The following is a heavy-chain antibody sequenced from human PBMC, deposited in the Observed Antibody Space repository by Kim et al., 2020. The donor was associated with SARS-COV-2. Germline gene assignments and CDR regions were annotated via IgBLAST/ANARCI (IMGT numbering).Heavy chain of an antibody. CDR2: ISSSSSYI. CDR3: ARGYYGSGSAPCFDP. D-gene: IGHD3-10*01. CDR1: GFTFSSYT. Sequence: GGSLRLSCAASGFTFSSYTMNWVRQAPGKGLEWVSSISSSSSYIYYTDSVKGRFTISRDNAKNSLYLQMNSLKADDTAVYYCARGYYGSGSAPCFDPWGQGTLVTVSS. J-gene: IGHJ5*02. V-gene: IGHV3-21*01.